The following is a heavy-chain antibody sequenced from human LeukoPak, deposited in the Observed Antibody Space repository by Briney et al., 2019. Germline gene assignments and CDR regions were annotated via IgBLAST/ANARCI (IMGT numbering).Heavy chain of an antibody. D-gene: IGHD6-19*01. V-gene: IGHV3-33*01. CDR2: IWYDGSNK. Sequence: GGSLRLSCAASGFTFSSYGMHWVRQAPGKGLEWVAVIWYDGSNKYYADSVKGRFTISRDNSKNTLYLQMNSLRAVDTAVYYCARDLLVAGTADYWGQGTLVTVSS. CDR1: GFTFSSYG. CDR3: ARDLLVAGTADY. J-gene: IGHJ4*02.